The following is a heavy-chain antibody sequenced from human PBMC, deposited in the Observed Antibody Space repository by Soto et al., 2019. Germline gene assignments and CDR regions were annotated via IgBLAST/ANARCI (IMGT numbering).Heavy chain of an antibody. Sequence: SETLSLTCTVSGGSISSYYWSWIRQPPGKGLEWIGYIYYSGSTNYNPSLKSRVTISVDTSKNQFSPKLSSVTAADTAVYYCAKTMVRGVRYYYYGMDVWGQGTTVTVSS. CDR3: AKTMVRGVRYYYYGMDV. D-gene: IGHD3-10*01. CDR2: IYYSGST. V-gene: IGHV4-59*01. J-gene: IGHJ6*02. CDR1: GGSISSYY.